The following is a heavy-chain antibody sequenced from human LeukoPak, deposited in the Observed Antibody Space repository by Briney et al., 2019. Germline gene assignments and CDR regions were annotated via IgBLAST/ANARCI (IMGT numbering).Heavy chain of an antibody. CDR1: GFTFSSYA. J-gene: IGHJ4*02. D-gene: IGHD6-19*01. CDR3: ARTREQWQVLDY. Sequence: GGSLRLSCAASGFTFSSYAMHWVRQAPGKGLEWVAVISYDGSNKYYADSVKGRFTISRDNSKNMVYLQLNSLRVEDTAVYYCARTREQWQVLDYWGQGTLVTVSS. V-gene: IGHV3-30*14. CDR2: ISYDGSNK.